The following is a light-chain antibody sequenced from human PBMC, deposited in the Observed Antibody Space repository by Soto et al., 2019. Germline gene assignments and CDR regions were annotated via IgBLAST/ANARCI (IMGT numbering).Light chain of an antibody. V-gene: IGKV1-5*01. Sequence: DIQMTQSPSTLSASVGDRVTITCRASQSIKNWLAWYQQKQGTAPKFLIYDASTLESGVPSRFSGSGSGTEVTITISSLQADDFETYFCQQYDDYPLTFGGGTKVDIK. CDR2: DAS. CDR1: QSIKNW. CDR3: QQYDDYPLT. J-gene: IGKJ4*01.